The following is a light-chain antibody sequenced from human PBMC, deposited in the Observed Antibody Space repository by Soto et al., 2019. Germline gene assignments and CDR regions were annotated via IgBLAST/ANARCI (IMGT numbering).Light chain of an antibody. Sequence: ETVMTQSPATLSVSPGERVTLSCRASQTVTTNLAWYQQKPGQAPRLLIFGASSRATGTPDRFSGSGSGTDFTLTISRLEPEDFAVYYCQQYGSSPPWTFGQGTKVDIK. J-gene: IGKJ1*01. CDR3: QQYGSSPPWT. V-gene: IGKV3-20*01. CDR1: QTVTTN. CDR2: GAS.